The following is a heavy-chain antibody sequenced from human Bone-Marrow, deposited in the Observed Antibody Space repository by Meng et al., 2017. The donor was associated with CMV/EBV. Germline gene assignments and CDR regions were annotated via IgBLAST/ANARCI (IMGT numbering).Heavy chain of an antibody. V-gene: IGHV1-2*02. CDR2: INPNSGGT. CDR1: GYEFYSYG. Sequence: ASVKVSCKGYGYEFYSYGVYWVRQAPGQGLEWMGWINPNSGGTNYAQKFQGRVTMTRDTSISTAYMELSRLRSDDTAVYYCASSGYSSGSDYWGQGTLVTVSS. D-gene: IGHD6-19*01. CDR3: ASSGYSSGSDY. J-gene: IGHJ4*02.